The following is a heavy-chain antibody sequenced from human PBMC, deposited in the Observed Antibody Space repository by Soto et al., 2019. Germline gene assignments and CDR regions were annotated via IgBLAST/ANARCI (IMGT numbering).Heavy chain of an antibody. V-gene: IGHV1-24*01. J-gene: IGHJ3*02. CDR1: GNSLTELS. Sequence: ASVKVSCKVSGNSLTELSMHWVRQAPGKGLEWMGGFDPEDGETLYAQQFQGRVKVTEDTSTDTANMELSSLRSDDTAVYYCAKTMTRSHVFSAFDMWGQGTMVTVSS. CDR3: AKTMTRSHVFSAFDM. D-gene: IGHD3-10*02. CDR2: FDPEDGET.